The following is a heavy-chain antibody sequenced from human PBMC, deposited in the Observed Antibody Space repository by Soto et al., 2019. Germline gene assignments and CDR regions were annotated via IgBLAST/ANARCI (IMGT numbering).Heavy chain of an antibody. Sequence: GGSLRLSCAASGFTFSSYGMHWVRQAPGKGLEWISYSSNSGTFSRYADSVKGRFSISRDNTKNLLYLQMNSLRAEETAVYYCARSGDNYNRLDYWGQGTPVTVSS. CDR1: GFTFSSYG. CDR3: ARSGDNYNRLDY. V-gene: IGHV3-21*05. CDR2: SSNSGTFS. J-gene: IGHJ4*02. D-gene: IGHD1-1*01.